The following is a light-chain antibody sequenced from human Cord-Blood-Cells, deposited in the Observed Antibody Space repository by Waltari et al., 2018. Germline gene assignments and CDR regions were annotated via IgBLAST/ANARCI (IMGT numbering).Light chain of an antibody. CDR1: KSISSY. CDR3: QHSYSTPPT. Sequence: DIQMTQSPSSLSASVGDRVTITCRTSKSISSYLNWYQQKPGKAPKLLIYAAFSLQSGVPSRFSGSVSGTDFTLTISSLQPEDFVTDYCQHSYSTPPTFGQGTKVEIK. J-gene: IGKJ1*01. CDR2: AAF. V-gene: IGKV1-39*01.